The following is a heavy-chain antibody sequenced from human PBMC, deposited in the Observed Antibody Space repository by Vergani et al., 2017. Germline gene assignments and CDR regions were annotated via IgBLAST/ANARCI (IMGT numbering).Heavy chain of an antibody. CDR3: ARGLRFLEWLLYEDAFDI. J-gene: IGHJ3*02. D-gene: IGHD3-3*01. V-gene: IGHV3-30-3*01. CDR1: GFTFSSYA. CDR2: ISYDGSNK. Sequence: QVQLVESGGGVVQPGRSLRLSCAASGFTFSSYAMHWVRQAPGKGLEWVAVISYDGSNKYYADSVKGRFTISRDNSKNTLYLQMNSLRAEDTAVYYCARGLRFLEWLLYEDAFDIWSQGTMVTVSS.